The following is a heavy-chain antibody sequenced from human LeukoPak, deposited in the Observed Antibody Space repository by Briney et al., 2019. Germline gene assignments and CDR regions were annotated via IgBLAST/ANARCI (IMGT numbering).Heavy chain of an antibody. CDR1: GYTFTGYY. Sequence: ASVKVSCKASGYTFTGYYMHWVRQAPGQGLEWMGWINPNSGGTNYAQKFQGRVTMTRDTSISTAYMELSRLRSDDSAVYYCARNLWFGESSDAFDMWGQGTMVTVSS. D-gene: IGHD3-10*01. J-gene: IGHJ3*02. CDR2: INPNSGGT. CDR3: ARNLWFGESSDAFDM. V-gene: IGHV1-2*02.